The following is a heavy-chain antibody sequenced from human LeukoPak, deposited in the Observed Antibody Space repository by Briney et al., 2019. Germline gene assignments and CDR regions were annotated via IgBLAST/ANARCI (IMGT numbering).Heavy chain of an antibody. CDR2: IKQDGGEK. J-gene: IGHJ6*03. D-gene: IGHD5-12*01. CDR3: VRDVRGYDDYYYYYTDV. V-gene: IGHV3-7*01. CDR1: GFTFSNYY. Sequence: GGSLRLSCVASGFTFSNYYMSWVRQAPGKGLEWVASIKQDGGEKNYVDAVKGRFTISRDNAKNSLSLQMNSLRAEDTAVYYCVRDVRGYDDYYYYYTDVWGKGTTVTVSS.